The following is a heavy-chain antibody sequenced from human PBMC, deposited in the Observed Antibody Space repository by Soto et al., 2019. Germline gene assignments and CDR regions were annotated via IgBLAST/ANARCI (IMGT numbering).Heavy chain of an antibody. CDR2: IYYSGST. CDR1: GGSISSGGYY. Sequence: KPSETLSLSCTVSGGSISSGGYYWSWIRQHPGKGLEWIGYIYYSGSTYYNPSLKSRVTISVDTSKNQFSLKLSSVTAADTAVYYCARSGVFLEWPHYGMDVWGQGTTVTVYS. V-gene: IGHV4-31*03. CDR3: ARSGVFLEWPHYGMDV. D-gene: IGHD3-3*01. J-gene: IGHJ6*02.